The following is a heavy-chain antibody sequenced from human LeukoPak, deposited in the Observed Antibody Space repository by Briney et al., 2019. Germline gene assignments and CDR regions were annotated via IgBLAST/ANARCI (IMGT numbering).Heavy chain of an antibody. V-gene: IGHV1-24*01. CDR2: FDPEDGET. CDR1: GYTLTELS. J-gene: IGHJ4*02. Sequence: ASVKVSCKVSGYTLTELSMHWVRQAPGKGLEWMGGFDPEDGETIYAQKLQGRVTMTTDTSTSTAYMELRSLRSDDTAVYYCARVYHRNFDYWGQGTLVTVSS. CDR3: ARVYHRNFDY. D-gene: IGHD3-16*02.